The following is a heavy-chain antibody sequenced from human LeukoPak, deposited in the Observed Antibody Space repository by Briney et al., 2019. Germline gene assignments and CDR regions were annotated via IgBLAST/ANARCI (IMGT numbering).Heavy chain of an antibody. D-gene: IGHD3-3*01. CDR1: GFTFSSYA. V-gene: IGHV3-64D*09. CDR2: ISGNGGST. J-gene: IGHJ4*02. Sequence: GGSLRLSCSASGFTFSSYAMHWVRQAPGKGLEYVSAISGNGGSTYYADSVKGRFTISRDNSKNTLYLQMSSLRAEGTAVYYYVKESLQYDFWSGYYPSFDYWGQGTLVTVSS. CDR3: VKESLQYDFWSGYYPSFDY.